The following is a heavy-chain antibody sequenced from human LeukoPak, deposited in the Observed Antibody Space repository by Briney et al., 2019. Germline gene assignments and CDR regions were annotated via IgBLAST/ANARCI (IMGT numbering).Heavy chain of an antibody. CDR3: ARDACGGDCYSGDAFDI. D-gene: IGHD2-21*02. CDR1: RFTFSSYS. Sequence: GGSLRLSCAASRFTFSSYSMNWVRQAPGKGLEWVSSISSSSSYIYYADSLKGRFTISTDNAKNSLYLQMNSLRAEDTAVYYCARDACGGDCYSGDAFDIWGHGTMVTVSS. CDR2: ISSSSSYI. J-gene: IGHJ3*02. V-gene: IGHV3-21*01.